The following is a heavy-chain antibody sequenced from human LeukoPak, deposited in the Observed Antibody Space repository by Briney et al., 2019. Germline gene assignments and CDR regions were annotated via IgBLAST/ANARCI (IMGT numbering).Heavy chain of an antibody. CDR1: GGSISSGGYY. J-gene: IGHJ3*02. CDR2: IYYSGST. Sequence: PSETLSLTCTVSGGSISSGGYYWSWIRQHPGKGLEWIGYIYYSGSTYYNPSLKSRVTISVDTSKNQFSLKLSSVTAADTAVYYCASGRLLLKAFDIWGQGTMVTVSS. V-gene: IGHV4-31*03. CDR3: ASGRLLLKAFDI. D-gene: IGHD3-22*01.